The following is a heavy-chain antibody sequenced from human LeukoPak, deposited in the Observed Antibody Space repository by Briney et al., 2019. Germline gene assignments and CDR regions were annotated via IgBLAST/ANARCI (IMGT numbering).Heavy chain of an antibody. V-gene: IGHV1-18*01. D-gene: IGHD2-2*01. Sequence: GASVKVSCKASGYTFTSYGISWVRQAPGQGLEWMGWISAYNGNTNYAQKLQGRVTMTTDTSTSTAYMELRSLRSDDTAVYYCARDRDFVVVPAALDYWGQGTLVTVSS. J-gene: IGHJ4*02. CDR1: GYTFTSYG. CDR2: ISAYNGNT. CDR3: ARDRDFVVVPAALDY.